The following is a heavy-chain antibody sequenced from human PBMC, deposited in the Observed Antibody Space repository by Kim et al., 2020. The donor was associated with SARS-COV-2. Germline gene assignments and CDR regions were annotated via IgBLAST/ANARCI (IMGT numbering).Heavy chain of an antibody. Sequence: ADSVKGRFTISRDTSKNTLYLQMNSLRAEDTAVYYCANHLYGDYEGVDYWGQGTLVTVSS. CDR3: ANHLYGDYEGVDY. J-gene: IGHJ4*02. D-gene: IGHD4-17*01. V-gene: IGHV3-23*01.